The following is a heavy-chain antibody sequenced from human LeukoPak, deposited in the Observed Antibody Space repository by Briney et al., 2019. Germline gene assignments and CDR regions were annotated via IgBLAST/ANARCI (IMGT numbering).Heavy chain of an antibody. Sequence: QPGGSLRLSCAASGFTFSSYGMHWVRQAPGKGLEWVAVTSYDGSDKYYADSVKGRFTISRDNSKNTMYLQMNGLRVEDTAVYYCAKGGDYGGKKHFDYCGQGTLVTVSS. D-gene: IGHD4-23*01. V-gene: IGHV3-30*18. CDR2: TSYDGSDK. J-gene: IGHJ4*02. CDR1: GFTFSSYG. CDR3: AKGGDYGGKKHFDY.